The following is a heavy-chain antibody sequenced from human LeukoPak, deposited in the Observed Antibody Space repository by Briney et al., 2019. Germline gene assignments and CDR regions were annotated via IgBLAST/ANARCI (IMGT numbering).Heavy chain of an antibody. CDR3: GKSGSRDWDYFEY. D-gene: IGHD6-19*01. CDR2: ICGEGGHT. CDR1: GFTFSSCA. Sequence: GGSLRLSCALSGFTFSSCAMNWVRPAPGKGLAWVSTICGEGGHTLHAGSVGGRFTVSRANSKITLFMQMNSLRAEDTAVYYCGKSGSRDWDYFEYWGQGTLVTASS. V-gene: IGHV3-23*01. J-gene: IGHJ4*02.